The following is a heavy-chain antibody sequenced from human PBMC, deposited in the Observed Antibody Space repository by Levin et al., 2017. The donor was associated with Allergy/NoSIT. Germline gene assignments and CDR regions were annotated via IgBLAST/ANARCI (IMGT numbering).Heavy chain of an antibody. Sequence: GESLKISCAASGFTFNNYPMSWVRQAPGKGLEWVSAIINSGVGTYYADSVKGRFTISRDNSKNTMYLQMNSLRAEDTAVYFCAKDAIRGSDQPYYFDYWGQGTLVTASS. CDR1: GFTFNNYP. J-gene: IGHJ4*02. CDR3: AKDAIRGSDQPYYFDY. D-gene: IGHD6-19*01. CDR2: IINSGVGT. V-gene: IGHV3-23*01.